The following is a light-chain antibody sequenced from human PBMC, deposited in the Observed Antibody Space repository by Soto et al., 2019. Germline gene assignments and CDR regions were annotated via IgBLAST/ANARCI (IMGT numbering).Light chain of an antibody. V-gene: IGLV2-14*01. CDR3: SSYTSSSTLEV. CDR2: DVS. J-gene: IGLJ2*01. Sequence: QSALTQPASVSGSPGQSITISCTGTSSDVGGYNFVSWYQLHPGKAPKLMIYDVSNRPSGVSDRFSGSKSGNTASLTISGLQAEDEADYYCSSYTSSSTLEVFGGVTKVTVL. CDR1: SSDVGGYNF.